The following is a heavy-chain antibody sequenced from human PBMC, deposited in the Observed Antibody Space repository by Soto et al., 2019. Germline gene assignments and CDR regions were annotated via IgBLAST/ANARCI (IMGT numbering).Heavy chain of an antibody. V-gene: IGHV3-30-3*01. Sequence: QVQLVESGGGVVQPGRSLRLSCAASGFTFSSYAMHWVRQAPGKGLEWVALISFDGSNKYYADSVKGRFTISRDNSKNTLYLQMNSLRAEDTAVYYCAREINYDYGMDVWGQGTTVTVSS. CDR3: AREINYDYGMDV. J-gene: IGHJ6*02. CDR2: ISFDGSNK. CDR1: GFTFSSYA.